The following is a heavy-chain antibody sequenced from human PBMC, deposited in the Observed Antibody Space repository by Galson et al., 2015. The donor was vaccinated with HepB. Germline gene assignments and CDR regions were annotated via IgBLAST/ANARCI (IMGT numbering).Heavy chain of an antibody. CDR1: GFTFSSYG. CDR2: IWYDGSNK. Sequence: SLRLSCEASGFTFSSYGMHWVRQAPGKGLEWLAVIWYDGSNKYYADTLKGRFTISRNNSNNTLYLQMNSRRAEDTAVYYCASGYNWNDQDAYAFDIWCQGTMVSVSS. J-gene: IGHJ3*02. V-gene: IGHV3-33*01. D-gene: IGHD1-1*01. CDR3: ASGYNWNDQDAYAFDI.